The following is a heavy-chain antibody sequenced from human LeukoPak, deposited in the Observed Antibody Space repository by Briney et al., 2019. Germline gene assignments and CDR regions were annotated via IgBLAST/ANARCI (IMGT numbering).Heavy chain of an antibody. CDR3: ARGYDSSGYYPWYFDY. V-gene: IGHV4-34*01. CDR1: GGSFSGYY. Sequence: SETLSLTCAVYGGSFSGYYWSWIRQPPGKGLEWIGEINHSGSTNYNPSLKSRVTISVDTSKNQFSLKLSSVTAADTAVYYYARGYDSSGYYPWYFDYWGQGTLVTVSS. J-gene: IGHJ4*02. D-gene: IGHD3-22*01. CDR2: INHSGST.